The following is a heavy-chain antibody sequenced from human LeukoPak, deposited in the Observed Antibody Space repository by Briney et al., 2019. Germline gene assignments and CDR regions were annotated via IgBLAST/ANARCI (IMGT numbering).Heavy chain of an antibody. CDR1: GFTFASYG. D-gene: IGHD4-17*01. CDR2: VRYDGNNP. J-gene: IGHJ4*02. V-gene: IGHV3-30*02. Sequence: GGSLRLSCAASGFTFASYGMHWVRQAPGKGLDWVAFVRYDGNNPYYSASVKGRFTISRDNSKNTVLLQMNNLRLEDAAVYYCARGSRYGDYPYYCDFWGQGTLVTVSS. CDR3: ARGSRYGDYPYYCDF.